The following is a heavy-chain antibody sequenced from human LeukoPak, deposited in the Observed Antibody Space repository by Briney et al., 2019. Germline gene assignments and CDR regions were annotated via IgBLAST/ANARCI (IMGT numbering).Heavy chain of an antibody. D-gene: IGHD4-17*01. CDR3: AKGVTVTTNYFDY. CDR1: GFTFSNYA. Sequence: PGGSLRLSCAASGFTFSNYAMSWVRQAPGKGLEWVSLISGDGGSTYYADSVKGRFTISRDNSKNSLYLQMNSLRTEDTALYYCAKGVTVTTNYFDYWGQGTLVTVSS. V-gene: IGHV3-43*02. CDR2: ISGDGGST. J-gene: IGHJ4*02.